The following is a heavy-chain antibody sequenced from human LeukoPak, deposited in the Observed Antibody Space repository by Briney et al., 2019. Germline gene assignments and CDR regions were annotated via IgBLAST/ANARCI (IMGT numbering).Heavy chain of an antibody. V-gene: IGHV1-18*01. D-gene: IGHD3-22*01. J-gene: IGHJ4*02. CDR2: ISPSNGNT. CDR1: GYTFTSYG. Sequence: ASVKVSCKASGYTFTSYGISWVRQAPEQGLEWMGWISPSNGNTNYAQKLQGRVTMTTDTPTSTAYMELRSLRSDDTAVYYCARDGTWGRYYYDSTGYDYYFDYWGQGTLVTVSS. CDR3: ARDGTWGRYYYDSTGYDYYFDY.